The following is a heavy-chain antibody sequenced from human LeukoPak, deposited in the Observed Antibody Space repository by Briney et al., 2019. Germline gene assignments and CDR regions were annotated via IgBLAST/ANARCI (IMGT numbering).Heavy chain of an antibody. CDR3: ARVRNDFRSGYPFDY. J-gene: IGHJ4*02. V-gene: IGHV4-59*08. CDR2: IYYSGST. CDR1: DGSISNHH. D-gene: IGHD3-3*01. Sequence: SETLSLTCTVSDGSISNHHWSWIRQPPGKGLEWIGYIYYSGSTNYNPSLKSRVTISVDTSKNQFSLKLSSVTAADTAVYYCARVRNDFRSGYPFDYWGQGPLVPVSS.